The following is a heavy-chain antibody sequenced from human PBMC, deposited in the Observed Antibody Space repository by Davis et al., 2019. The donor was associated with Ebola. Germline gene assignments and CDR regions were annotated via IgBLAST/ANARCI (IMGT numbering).Heavy chain of an antibody. V-gene: IGHV3-23*01. CDR2: ISGSGGST. J-gene: IGHJ6*02. CDR3: ARDPGGGVVAATRDYYYGMDV. CDR1: GFTFSNYA. Sequence: GESLKISCAASGFTFSNYAMNWVRQAPGKGLEWVSAISGSGGSTYYADSVKGRFTISRDNSKNTLYLQMNSLRAEDTAVYYCARDPGGGVVAATRDYYYGMDVWGQGTTVTVSS. D-gene: IGHD2-15*01.